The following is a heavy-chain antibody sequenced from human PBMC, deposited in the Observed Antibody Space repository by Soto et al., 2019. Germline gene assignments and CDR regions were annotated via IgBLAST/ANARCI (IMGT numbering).Heavy chain of an antibody. Sequence: EVQLVESGGGLVQPGESLTLSCAASGFTFSSYWMHWVRQAPGKGLVWVSRIKSDGSGTYYADSVKGRLTISRDNSQITLYLQRSSLRVEDTAVYFCARGDGYRYYGNGYLGRHWGQGTLVTVSS. D-gene: IGHD5-18*01. V-gene: IGHV3-74*01. CDR1: GFTFSSYW. CDR3: ARGDGYRYYGNGYLGRH. CDR2: IKSDGSGT. J-gene: IGHJ4*02.